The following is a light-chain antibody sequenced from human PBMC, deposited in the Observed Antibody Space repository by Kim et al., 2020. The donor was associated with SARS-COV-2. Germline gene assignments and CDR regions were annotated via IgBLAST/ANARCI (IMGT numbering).Light chain of an antibody. CDR2: RND. CDR1: NSNIGNYY. Sequence: QSVLTQPPSASETPGQKVTISCSGSNSNIGNYYVYWYQVFPRMAPKALVYRNDQRPSGVPDRVSGSKSGTSASLAISGLRSDDEADYYCAAWDDSLGGHVFGGGTQLTVL. CDR3: AAWDDSLGGHV. J-gene: IGLJ2*01. V-gene: IGLV1-47*01.